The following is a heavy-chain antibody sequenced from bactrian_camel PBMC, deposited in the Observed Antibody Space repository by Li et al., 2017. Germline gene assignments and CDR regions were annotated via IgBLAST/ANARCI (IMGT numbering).Heavy chain of an antibody. J-gene: IGHJ6*01. D-gene: IGHD2*01. CDR3: AARGPYCYTKLSVRDFTY. Sequence: DVQLVESGGGSALAGGSVRLSCAASGYTFNTYSWFRQAPGQEREGVAAIDTGDGSTYYLNPVEGRFTISQDNAKNTVYLQMNSLKPEDTAMYYCAARGPYCYTKLSVRDFTYWGQGTQVTVS. CDR1: GYTFNTY. CDR2: IDTGDGST. V-gene: IGHV3S40*01.